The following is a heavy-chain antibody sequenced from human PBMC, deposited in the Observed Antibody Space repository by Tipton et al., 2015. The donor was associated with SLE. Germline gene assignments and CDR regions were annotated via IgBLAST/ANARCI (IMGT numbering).Heavy chain of an antibody. D-gene: IGHD3-3*01. Sequence: TLSLTCTVSGGSISSGAHYWSWIRQSAGKGLEWIGRIYASGSTSGSANYNPSLKSRVTISVDTSKNRFSLKLSSVTAADTAVYYCARLLVYDFWSGYPQYYYYYMDVWGKGTTVTVSS. CDR2: IYASGSTSGSA. V-gene: IGHV4-61*02. CDR3: ARLLVYDFWSGYPQYYYYYMDV. CDR1: GGSISSGAHY. J-gene: IGHJ6*03.